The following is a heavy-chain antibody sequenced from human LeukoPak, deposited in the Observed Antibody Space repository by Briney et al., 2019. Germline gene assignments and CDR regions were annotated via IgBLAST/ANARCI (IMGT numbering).Heavy chain of an antibody. Sequence: GGSLRLSCAAPGFTFSSYGMSWVRQAPGKGLGWGSAICGSGGSTYYADSVKGRFTISRDNSKNTLYLQMNSLRAEDTAVYYCAKDCGYYYDSSGYYDYWGQGTLVTVSS. J-gene: IGHJ4*02. D-gene: IGHD3-22*01. CDR2: ICGSGGST. V-gene: IGHV3-23*01. CDR3: AKDCGYYYDSSGYYDY. CDR1: GFTFSSYG.